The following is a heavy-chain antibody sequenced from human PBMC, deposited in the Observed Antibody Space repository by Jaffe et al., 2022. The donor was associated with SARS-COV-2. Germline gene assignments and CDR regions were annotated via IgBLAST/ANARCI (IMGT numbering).Heavy chain of an antibody. J-gene: IGHJ6*03. D-gene: IGHD6-19*01. CDR1: GGSISSYY. Sequence: QVQLQESGPGLVKPSETLSLTCTVSGGSISSYYWSWIRQPPGKGLEWIGYIYYSGSTNYNPSLKSRVTISVDTSKNQFSLKLSSVTAADTAVYYCARISRMAVAGTHYYYMDVWGKGTTVTVSS. CDR3: ARISRMAVAGTHYYYMDV. CDR2: IYYSGST. V-gene: IGHV4-59*01.